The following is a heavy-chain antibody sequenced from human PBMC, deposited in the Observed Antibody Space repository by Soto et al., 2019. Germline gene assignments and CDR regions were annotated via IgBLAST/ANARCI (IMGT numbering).Heavy chain of an antibody. CDR2: IYYSGST. CDR3: ARNPSVATGRFDP. Sequence: KASETLSLTCTVSGGSISSGGYYWSWIRQHPGKGLEWIGYIYYSGSTYYNPSLKSRVTISVDTSKNQFSLKLSSVTAADTAVYYCARNPSVATGRFDPWGQGTLVTVSS. CDR1: GGSISSGGYY. V-gene: IGHV4-31*03. D-gene: IGHD1-26*01. J-gene: IGHJ5*02.